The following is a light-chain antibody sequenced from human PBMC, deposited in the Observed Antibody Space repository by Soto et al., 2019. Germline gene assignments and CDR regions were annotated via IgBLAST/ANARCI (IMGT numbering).Light chain of an antibody. CDR3: CSYAGSYTL. Sequence: QSALTQPRSVSGSPGQSVTISCTGTSSDVRGYNFVSWYQQHPGKAPKLIIYDVNQRPSGVPDRFSASKSGNTASLTISGLQAEDDADYYCCSYAGSYTLFGGGTKLTVL. CDR2: DVN. V-gene: IGLV2-11*01. J-gene: IGLJ2*01. CDR1: SSDVRGYNF.